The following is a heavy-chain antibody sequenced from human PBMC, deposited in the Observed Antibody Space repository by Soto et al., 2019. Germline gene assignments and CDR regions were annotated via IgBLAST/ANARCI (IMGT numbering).Heavy chain of an antibody. CDR3: HGYGY. CDR1: GFTVTINY. V-gene: IGHV3-53*01. CDR2: IYSGGST. D-gene: IGHD5-12*01. J-gene: IGHJ4*02. Sequence: EVQVVESGGGLIQPGGSLRLSCAVSGFTVTINYMRWVRQAPGKGLEWVSVIYSGGSTYYAGSVKGRFTISRDTSKNTLYLQMNSLSREHTAVYYCHGYGYWCQGTLVTVSS.